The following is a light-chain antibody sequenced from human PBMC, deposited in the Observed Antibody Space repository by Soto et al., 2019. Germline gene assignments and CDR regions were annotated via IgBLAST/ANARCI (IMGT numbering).Light chain of an antibody. J-gene: IGKJ1*01. CDR3: QQYNNWPPWT. CDR1: QSVSSI. Sequence: EIVMTQSPATLSVSPGERATLSCRASQSVSSILAWYQQKPGQAPRLLIYGASTRATGIPARVRGSGSGTEFTLTISSLQSEDFAVYYCQQYNNWPPWTCGQGTKGKSN. CDR2: GAS. V-gene: IGKV3-15*01.